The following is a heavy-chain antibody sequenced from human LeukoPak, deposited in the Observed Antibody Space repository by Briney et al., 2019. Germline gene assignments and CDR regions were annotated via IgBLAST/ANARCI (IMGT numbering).Heavy chain of an antibody. CDR2: SSNKADSYTT. V-gene: IGHV3-72*01. CDR1: GFMLSEHY. J-gene: IGHJ3*02. CDR3: TRGYSGISIYAFDI. Sequence: GGSLRLSCAASGFMLSEHYIDWVRQSPGKGLEWVGRSSNKADSYTTEYAASVRGRFTISRDDSKNSLYLQMNSLKIEDTAVYHCTRGYSGISIYAFDIWGQGTMVTVSS. D-gene: IGHD3-9*01.